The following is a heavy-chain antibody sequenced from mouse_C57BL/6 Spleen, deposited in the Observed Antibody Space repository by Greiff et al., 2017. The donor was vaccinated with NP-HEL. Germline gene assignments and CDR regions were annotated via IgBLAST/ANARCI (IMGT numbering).Heavy chain of an antibody. Sequence: VKLMESGAELVKPGASVKLSCKASGYTFTEYSIHWVKQRSGQGLEWIGWIYPGSGSIKYNEKFKDKATLTADKSSSTVYMELSSLTSEDSAVYFCARHETGTGAMDYWGQGTSVTVSS. CDR1: GYTFTEYS. D-gene: IGHD4-1*01. CDR2: IYPGSGSI. CDR3: ARHETGTGAMDY. V-gene: IGHV1-62-2*01. J-gene: IGHJ4*01.